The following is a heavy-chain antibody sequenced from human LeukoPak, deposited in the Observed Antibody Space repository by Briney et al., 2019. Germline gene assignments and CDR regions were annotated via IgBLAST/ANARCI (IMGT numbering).Heavy chain of an antibody. CDR1: GYTFTSYY. CDR2: INPSGGST. V-gene: IGHV1-46*01. D-gene: IGHD1/OR15-1a*01. Sequence: GASVKVSRKASGYTFTSYYMHWVRQAPGQGLEWMGIINPSGGSTSYAQKFQGRVTMTRDTSTSTVYMELSSLRSEDTAVYYCARDSEHSYYYYGMDVWGQGTTVTVSS. J-gene: IGHJ6*02. CDR3: ARDSEHSYYYYGMDV.